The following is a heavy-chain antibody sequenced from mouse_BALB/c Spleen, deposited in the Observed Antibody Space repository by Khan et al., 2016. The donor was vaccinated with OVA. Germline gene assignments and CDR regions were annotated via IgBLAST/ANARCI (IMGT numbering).Heavy chain of an antibody. CDR3: TKSGYGTLAY. Sequence: QVQLKESGAELVKPGASVTLSCKASGYTFTSYYMYWVKQRPGQGLEWLGEINPSDGDTNFNVKFKSKATLTVDTSSSTVYMQLSSLTSEDSAVYYGTKSGYGTLAYWGQGTLVTVSA. V-gene: IGHV1S81*02. CDR1: GYTFTSYY. J-gene: IGHJ3*01. CDR2: INPSDGDT. D-gene: IGHD2-1*01.